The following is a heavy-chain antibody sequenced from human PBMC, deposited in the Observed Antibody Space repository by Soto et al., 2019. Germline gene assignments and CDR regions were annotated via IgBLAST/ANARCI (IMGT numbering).Heavy chain of an antibody. D-gene: IGHD5-12*01. CDR3: ARYRDIVATMAGWGMDV. V-gene: IGHV1-18*04. J-gene: IGHJ6*02. CDR2: ISAYNGNT. Sequence: QVQLVQSGAEVKKPGASVKVSCKASGYTFTRYGISWVRQAHGQGLERMGWISAYNGNTNYAQKLQGRVTMTKDTSTSTAYMELRSLRSDDTAVYYCARYRDIVATMAGWGMDVWGQCTTVTVSS. CDR1: GYTFTRYG.